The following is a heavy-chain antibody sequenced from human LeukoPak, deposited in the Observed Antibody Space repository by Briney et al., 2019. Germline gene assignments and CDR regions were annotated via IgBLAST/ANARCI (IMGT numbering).Heavy chain of an antibody. CDR3: ATTYGSGSYGDY. D-gene: IGHD3-10*01. V-gene: IGHV3-23*01. CDR2: ISASGRTT. J-gene: IGHJ4*02. CDR1: GFTFSSYA. Sequence: QSGGSLRLSCAASGFTFSSYAMSWVRQAPGKGLEWVSAISASGRTTYYADSAKGRFTISRDNSKNTLYLQMNSLRAEDTAVYYCATTYGSGSYGDYWGQGTLVTVSS.